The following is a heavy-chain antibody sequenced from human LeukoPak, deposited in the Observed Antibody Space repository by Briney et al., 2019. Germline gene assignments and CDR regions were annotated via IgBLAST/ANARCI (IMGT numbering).Heavy chain of an antibody. V-gene: IGHV3-23*01. CDR1: GFTFSNYE. D-gene: IGHD1-26*01. CDR2: ISGSGGST. CDR3: AKDVYSGSYPGIDAFDI. J-gene: IGHJ3*02. Sequence: PGGSLRLSCAASGFTFSNYEMNWVRQAPGKGLEWVSAISGSGGSTYYADSVKGRFTISRDNSKNTLHLQMNSLRAEDTAVYYCAKDVYSGSYPGIDAFDIWGQGTMVTVSS.